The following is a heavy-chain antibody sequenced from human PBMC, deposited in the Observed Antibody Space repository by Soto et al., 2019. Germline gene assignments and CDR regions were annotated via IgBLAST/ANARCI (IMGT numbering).Heavy chain of an antibody. CDR1: GFTFSSYG. CDR3: AKDHEDFDWLGYRGLVHSTYFDY. V-gene: IGHV3-30*18. CDR2: ISYDGSNK. J-gene: IGHJ4*02. D-gene: IGHD3-9*01. Sequence: PGGSLRLSCAASGFTFSSYGMHWVRQAPGKGLEGVAVISYDGSNKYYADSVKGRFTISRDNSKNTLYLQMNSLRAEDTAVYYCAKDHEDFDWLGYRGLVHSTYFDYWGQGTLVTVSS.